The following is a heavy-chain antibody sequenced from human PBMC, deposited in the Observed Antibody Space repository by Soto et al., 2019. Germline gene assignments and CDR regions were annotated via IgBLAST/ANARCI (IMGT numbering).Heavy chain of an antibody. CDR2: INHTGGT. V-gene: IGHV4-34*01. Sequence: PSETLSLTCAVYGGSVNGYYWNWIRQPPGKGLEWIGEINHTGGTHYNPSLKSRVTMSVDTSKNQFSLRLSSVTAADTAIYYCAPRTTVFGSLIPPFDTWGQGTQVTVSS. J-gene: IGHJ5*02. CDR1: GGSVNGYY. D-gene: IGHD3-3*01. CDR3: APRTTVFGSLIPPFDT.